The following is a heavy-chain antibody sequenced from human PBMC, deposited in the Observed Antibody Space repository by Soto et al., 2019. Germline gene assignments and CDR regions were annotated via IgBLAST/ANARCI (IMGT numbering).Heavy chain of an antibody. V-gene: IGHV1-2*02. CDR1: GYTFTGYY. D-gene: IGHD3-22*01. J-gene: IGHJ4*02. Sequence: ASVKVSCKASGYTFTGYYMHWVRQAPGQGLEWMRWINPNSGGTNYAQKFQGRVTMTRDTSISTAYMELSRLRSDDTAVYYCARSYYDSSGYYFVVEMDYWGQGTLVTVSS. CDR2: INPNSGGT. CDR3: ARSYYDSSGYYFVVEMDY.